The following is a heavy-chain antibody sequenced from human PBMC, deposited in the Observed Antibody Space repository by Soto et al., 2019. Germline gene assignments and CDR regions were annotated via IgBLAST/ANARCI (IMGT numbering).Heavy chain of an antibody. CDR2: IWYDGSNK. Sequence: QVQLVESGGGVVQPGRSLRLSCAASGFTFSSYGMHWVRQAPGKGLVWVAVIWYDGSNKYYADSVKGRFTISRDNSKNTLYLQMNSLRAEDTAVYYCARDRVDGSGNLDYWGQGTLVTVSS. V-gene: IGHV3-33*01. CDR3: ARDRVDGSGNLDY. J-gene: IGHJ4*02. CDR1: GFTFSSYG. D-gene: IGHD3-10*01.